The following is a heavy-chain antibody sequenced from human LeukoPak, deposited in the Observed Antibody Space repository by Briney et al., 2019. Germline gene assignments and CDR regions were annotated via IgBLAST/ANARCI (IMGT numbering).Heavy chain of an antibody. V-gene: IGHV1-18*01. CDR2: ISAYNGNT. D-gene: IGHD2-8*01. CDR1: GYTFTSYG. J-gene: IGHJ4*02. Sequence: GASVKVSCKASGYTFTSYGISWVRQAPGQGLEWMGWISAYNGNTNYAQKLQGRVTMTTDTSTSTAYMELRSLRFDDTAVYYCARDYCTNGVCYLFDYWGQGTLVTVSS. CDR3: ARDYCTNGVCYLFDY.